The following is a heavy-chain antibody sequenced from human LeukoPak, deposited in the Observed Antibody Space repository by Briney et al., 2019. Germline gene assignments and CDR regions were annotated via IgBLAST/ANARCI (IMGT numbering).Heavy chain of an antibody. CDR2: IYYSGST. J-gene: IGHJ3*02. CDR1: GGSISSYY. V-gene: IGHV4-59*01. D-gene: IGHD3-22*01. CDR3: AREGIYYYDSSGSSGAFDI. Sequence: SETLSLTCTVSGGSISSYYWSWIRQPPGKGLEWIGYIYYSGSTNYNPSLKSRVTISVDTSKNQFSLKLSSVTAADTAVYYCAREGIYYYDSSGSSGAFDIWGQGTMVTVSS.